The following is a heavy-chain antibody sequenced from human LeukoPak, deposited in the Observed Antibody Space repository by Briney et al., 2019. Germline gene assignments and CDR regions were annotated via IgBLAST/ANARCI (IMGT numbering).Heavy chain of an antibody. CDR2: INPTSGGT. CDR1: GYTFTDYY. Sequence: VASVKVSCKASGYTFTDYYMHWVRQAPGQGLEWVGWINPTSGGTNYAQKFQDRVTTTRDTSNNTSYMELSRLRSDDTAVYYCAREFRTSTWSYDAFDLWGQGTMVTVSS. CDR3: AREFRTSTWSYDAFDL. J-gene: IGHJ3*01. V-gene: IGHV1-2*02. D-gene: IGHD1/OR15-1a*01.